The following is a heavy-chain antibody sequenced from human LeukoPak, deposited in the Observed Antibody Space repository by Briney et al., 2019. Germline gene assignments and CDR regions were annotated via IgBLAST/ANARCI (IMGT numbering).Heavy chain of an antibody. V-gene: IGHV4-34*01. J-gene: IGHJ4*02. D-gene: IGHD1-26*01. Sequence: PSETLSLTCTVSGGSITGYYWSWIRQPPGKGLEWIGEINHSGSTNYNPSLKSRVTISVDTSKNQFSLKLSSVTAADTAVYYCARHVRRSVGATTGFDYWGQGTLVTVSS. CDR1: GGSITGYY. CDR3: ARHVRRSVGATTGFDY. CDR2: INHSGST.